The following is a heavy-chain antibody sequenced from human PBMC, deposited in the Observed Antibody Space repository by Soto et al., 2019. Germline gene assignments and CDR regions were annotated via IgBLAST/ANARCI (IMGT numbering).Heavy chain of an antibody. CDR3: ARGDREDILVVVGARPGEYGIDI. Sequence: HPGGSLRLSCAASGFTFSDYAVHWVRQAPGKGLECLAVIAYDGSNAFYRDSVKGRFTISRDNSKNTLYLHMNSLRSEDTGVYYCARGDREDILVVVGARPGEYGIDIWGQGTTVTVSS. D-gene: IGHD2-15*01. J-gene: IGHJ6*02. CDR2: IAYDGSNA. CDR1: GFTFSDYA. V-gene: IGHV3-30*03.